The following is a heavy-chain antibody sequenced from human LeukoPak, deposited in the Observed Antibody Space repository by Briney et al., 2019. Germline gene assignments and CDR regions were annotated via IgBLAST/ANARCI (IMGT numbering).Heavy chain of an antibody. D-gene: IGHD3-10*01. Sequence: SETLSLTCSVSGASISSFFWSWIRQPPGKGLEWIGYIHYSGVTNYNPSLGSRVTISVDTSKQHFSLRLSSVTAADTAVYYCARSALDTSGTYYNPQPSEYWGQGTLVIVSS. CDR2: IHYSGVT. CDR1: GASISSFF. J-gene: IGHJ4*02. V-gene: IGHV4-59*01. CDR3: ARSALDTSGTYYNPQPSEY.